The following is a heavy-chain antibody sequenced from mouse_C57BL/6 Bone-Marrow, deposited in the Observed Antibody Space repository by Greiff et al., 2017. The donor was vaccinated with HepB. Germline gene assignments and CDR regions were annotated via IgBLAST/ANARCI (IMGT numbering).Heavy chain of an antibody. CDR3: ARLGDGNDWYFDV. Sequence: QVQLKQSGAELVKPGASVKISCKASGYAFSSYWMNWVKQRPGKGLEWIGQIYPGDGDTNYNGKFKGKATLTADKSSSTAYMQLSSLTSEDSAVYFCARLGDGNDWYFDVWGTGTTVTVSS. V-gene: IGHV1-80*01. D-gene: IGHD2-1*01. J-gene: IGHJ1*03. CDR1: GYAFSSYW. CDR2: IYPGDGDT.